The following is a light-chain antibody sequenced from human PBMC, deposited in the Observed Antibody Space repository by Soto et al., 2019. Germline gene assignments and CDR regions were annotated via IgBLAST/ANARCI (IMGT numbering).Light chain of an antibody. Sequence: LTQPASVSGSPGQSITISCTGTSSDVGNYDLVSWYQQHPGKAPKLIMCEVNKWPSGVSNRFSGSKSGNTASLTISGLQAEDEADYYCCSYAGTVAYVFGTGNKVTVL. CDR1: SSDVGNYDL. J-gene: IGLJ1*01. CDR2: EVN. CDR3: CSYAGTVAYV. V-gene: IGLV2-23*02.